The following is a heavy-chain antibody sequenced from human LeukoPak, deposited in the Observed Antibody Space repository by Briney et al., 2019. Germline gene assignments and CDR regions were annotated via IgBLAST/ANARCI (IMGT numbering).Heavy chain of an antibody. CDR2: ISGSGGST. CDR1: GFTFSSYA. D-gene: IGHD3-3*01. CDR3: AKRGDVLRILEWLVLDYFDY. V-gene: IGHV3-23*01. J-gene: IGHJ4*02. Sequence: GGSLRLSCAASGFTFSSYAMSWVRQAPGKGLEWVSAISGSGGSTYYADSVKGRFTISRDNSKNTLYLQMNSLRAEDTAVYYCAKRGDVLRILEWLVLDYFDYCGQGTLVTVSS.